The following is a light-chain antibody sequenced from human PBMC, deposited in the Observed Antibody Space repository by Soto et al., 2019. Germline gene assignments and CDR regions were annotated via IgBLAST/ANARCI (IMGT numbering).Light chain of an antibody. CDR1: SSDVGVYNY. CDR2: EVS. V-gene: IGLV2-14*01. CDR3: SSYTSGSTSV. J-gene: IGLJ3*02. Sequence: QSALTQPASVSGSPGQSITISCTGTSSDVGVYNYVSWYQHHPGKAPKLMIFEVSYRPSGISNRFSGSKSGNTASLTISGLQAEDEADYYCSSYTSGSTSVFGGGTKVTVL.